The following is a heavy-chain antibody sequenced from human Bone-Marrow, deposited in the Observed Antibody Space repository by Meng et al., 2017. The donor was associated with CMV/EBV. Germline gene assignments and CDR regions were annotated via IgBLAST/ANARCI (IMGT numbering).Heavy chain of an antibody. CDR2: IRYDGSNK. D-gene: IGHD2-2*01. J-gene: IGHJ4*02. Sequence: GGSLRLSCAASGFTFSSYGMHWVRQAPGKGLEWVAFIRYDGSNKYYADSVKGRFTISRDNSKNTLYLQMNSLRAEDTAVYYCAKVGDIVVVPAANYLDYWGQGTLVTVSS. CDR1: GFTFSSYG. V-gene: IGHV3-30*02. CDR3: AKVGDIVVVPAANYLDY.